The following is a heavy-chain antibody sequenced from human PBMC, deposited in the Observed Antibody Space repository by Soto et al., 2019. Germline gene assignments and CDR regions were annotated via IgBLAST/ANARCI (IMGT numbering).Heavy chain of an antibody. J-gene: IGHJ4*02. V-gene: IGHV3-23*01. CDR1: AFTFSSYA. Sequence: EVPLLESGGGLAQPGGSLRLSCAASAFTFSSYAMSWVGQAPGKGLEGVSAVSGSGDSTYYADSVKGRFTISRDNSKNTLYLQMNSLRAEDTAVYYCAKGRASDCPGCTQDYWGQGTLVTVSS. CDR3: AKGRASDCPGCTQDY. D-gene: IGHD2-21*02. CDR2: VSGSGDST.